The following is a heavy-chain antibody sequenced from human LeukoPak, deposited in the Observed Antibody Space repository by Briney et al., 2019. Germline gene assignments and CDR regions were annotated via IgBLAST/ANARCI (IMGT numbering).Heavy chain of an antibody. CDR1: GFTFSDSY. CDR2: ISGSEHDI. D-gene: IGHD1-14*01. J-gene: IGHJ4*02. Sequence: GGSLRLSCAASGFTFSDSYMTWVRQAPGKGGEWVAYISGSEHDINYSDSVKGGFTISRDNAKNSLYLQMNSLRAEDTAVYYCARSQANTGTYTQYWGQGALVTVSS. CDR3: ARSQANTGTYTQY. V-gene: IGHV3-11*04.